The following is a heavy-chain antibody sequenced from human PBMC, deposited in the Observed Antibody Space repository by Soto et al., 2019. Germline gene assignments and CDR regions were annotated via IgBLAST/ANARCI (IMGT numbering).Heavy chain of an antibody. D-gene: IGHD6-6*01. V-gene: IGHV1-8*01. J-gene: IGHJ6*02. CDR2: MKPKSGDT. CDR3: ARRRAVVAARPYYYYAMDV. Sequence: GTSVKVTWKACGYGLASYDRNWVRQAPGQGLEWMGWMKPKSGDTGYAPKFQGRVNMTRNTSTGTAYMELSSLISEDTAVYYCARRRAVVAARPYYYYAMDVWGQGTTVTLSS. CDR1: GYGLASYD.